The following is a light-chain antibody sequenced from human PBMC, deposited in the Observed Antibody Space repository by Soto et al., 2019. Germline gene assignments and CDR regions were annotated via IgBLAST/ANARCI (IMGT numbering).Light chain of an antibody. CDR1: SSNIGSNT. V-gene: IGLV1-44*01. CDR2: SNN. CDR3: AAWDDRLNGGWV. J-gene: IGLJ3*02. Sequence: QSVLTQPPSASGTPGQRVTISCSGSSSNIGSNTVNWYQQLPGTAPKLLIYSNNQRPSGVPDRFSGSKSGTSASLAISGLQSEDEADYYCAAWDDRLNGGWVFGGGTKLTVL.